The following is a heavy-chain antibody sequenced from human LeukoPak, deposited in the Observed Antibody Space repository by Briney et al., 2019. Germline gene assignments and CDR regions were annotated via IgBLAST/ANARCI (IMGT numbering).Heavy chain of an antibody. V-gene: IGHV4-39*01. CDR3: ARQVRFLCFGI. CDR1: GGSISSSSYS. J-gene: IGHJ3*02. CDR2: IYYSGST. D-gene: IGHD3-3*01. Sequence: ASETLSLTCTVSGGSISSSSYSWGWIRQPPGKGLEWIGSIYYSGSTYYNPSLKSRVTISVDTSKNQFSLKLSSVTAADTAVYYCARQVRFLCFGIWGQGTMVTVSS.